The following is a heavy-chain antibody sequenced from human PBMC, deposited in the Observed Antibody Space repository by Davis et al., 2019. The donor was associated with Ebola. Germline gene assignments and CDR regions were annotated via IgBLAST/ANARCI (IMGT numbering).Heavy chain of an antibody. CDR1: GYTFSNYA. D-gene: IGHD1-1*01. CDR3: AREGTGDGFIYYYGMDV. J-gene: IGHJ6*02. Sequence: AASVKVSCKASGYTFSNYAINWLRQATGQGLEWMGWMNPNSGDTGYAQKFQGRVTMTRNTSISTAYMELSSLRSEDTAVYYCAREGTGDGFIYYYGMDVWGQGTTVTVSS. V-gene: IGHV1-8*01. CDR2: MNPNSGDT.